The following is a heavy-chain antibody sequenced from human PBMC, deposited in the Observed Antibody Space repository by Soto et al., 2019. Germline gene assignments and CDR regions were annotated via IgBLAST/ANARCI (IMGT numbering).Heavy chain of an antibody. J-gene: IGHJ5*02. V-gene: IGHV6-1*01. D-gene: IGHD2-15*01. Sequence: SQTLSLTCAISGDSVSSNSAAWNFIRQSPSRGLEWLGRTYYRSKWYKEYAASVRSRITINPDTSKNQFSLQLNSVSPEDTAVYYCARTVGWLDPWGQGTQVTVSS. CDR1: GDSVSSNSAA. CDR2: TYYRSKWYK. CDR3: ARTVGWLDP.